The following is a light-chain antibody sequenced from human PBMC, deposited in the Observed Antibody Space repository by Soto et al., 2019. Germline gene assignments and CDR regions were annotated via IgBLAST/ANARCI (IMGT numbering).Light chain of an antibody. V-gene: IGKV3-20*01. CDR2: GAS. J-gene: IGKJ3*01. CDR3: QQYGSSPLFT. Sequence: EIVLAQSTGTLSLSPGERATLSCRASQSVSSNSLAWYQQKPGKAPRLLIYGASIRATGIPDRFSCSGSGTDFTLTISRLEPEDFEVYYCQQYGSSPLFTFGPGTKVDI. CDR1: QSVSSNS.